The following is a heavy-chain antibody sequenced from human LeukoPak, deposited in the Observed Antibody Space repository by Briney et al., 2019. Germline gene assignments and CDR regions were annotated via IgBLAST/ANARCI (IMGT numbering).Heavy chain of an antibody. V-gene: IGHV3-74*01. CDR3: ARVVTAWSDAFDI. CDR2: INSDGSST. D-gene: IGHD2-21*02. J-gene: IGHJ3*02. Sequence: GGSLRLSCAASGFTFSSYWMHWVRQAPGKGLVWVSRINSDGSSTSYADSVKGRFTISRDNAKNTLYLQMNSLRAEDTAVYYCARVVTAWSDAFDIWGQGTMVTVSS. CDR1: GFTFSSYW.